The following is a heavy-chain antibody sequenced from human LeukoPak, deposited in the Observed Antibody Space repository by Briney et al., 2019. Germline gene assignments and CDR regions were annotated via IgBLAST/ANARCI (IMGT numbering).Heavy chain of an antibody. J-gene: IGHJ5*02. V-gene: IGHV3-7*01. CDR3: ARGLQWLGNWFDP. CDR2: IKEDGSEK. D-gene: IGHD6-19*01. Sequence: GESLRLSCAASGFIFRNYWMNWVRQALGKGLEWVATIKEDGSEKYYVDFVKGRFTISRDNAKNSLYLQMNSLRAEDTAVYYCARGLQWLGNWFDPWGQGTLVTVSS. CDR1: GFIFRNYW.